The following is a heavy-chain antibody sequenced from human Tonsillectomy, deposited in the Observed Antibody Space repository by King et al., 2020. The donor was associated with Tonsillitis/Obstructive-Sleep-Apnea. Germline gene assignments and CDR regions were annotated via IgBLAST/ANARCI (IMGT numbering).Heavy chain of an antibody. CDR1: GGSISSYY. CDR2: IYYSGST. V-gene: IGHV4-59*01. Sequence: VQLQESGPGLVKPSETLSLTCTVSGGSISSYYWSWIRQPPGKGLEWIGYIYYSGSTNYNPSLQSRVTISVDTSKNQFSLKLSSVTAADTAVYYCARDYGGSYFDYWGQGTLVTVSS. J-gene: IGHJ4*02. D-gene: IGHD4-23*01. CDR3: ARDYGGSYFDY.